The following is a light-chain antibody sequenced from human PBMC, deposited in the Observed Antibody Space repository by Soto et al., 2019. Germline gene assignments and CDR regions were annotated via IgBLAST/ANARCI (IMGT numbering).Light chain of an antibody. J-gene: IGLJ3*02. V-gene: IGLV1-51*01. Sequence: QAVVTQPPSVSAAPGQKVTISCSGGSSNIGKNLVSWYQKFPGTAPKLLIYDSNKRPSGIPDRFSGSESDTSATLGITGLQTGDEADYYCVSWDSSLYAVVFGGGTKLTVL. CDR1: SSNIGKNL. CDR2: DSN. CDR3: VSWDSSLYAVV.